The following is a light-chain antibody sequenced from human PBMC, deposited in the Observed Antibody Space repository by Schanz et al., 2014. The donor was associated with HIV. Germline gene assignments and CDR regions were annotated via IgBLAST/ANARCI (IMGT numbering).Light chain of an antibody. CDR2: GAS. V-gene: IGKV3-20*01. CDR1: QSVSSSY. J-gene: IGKJ4*02. Sequence: EIVLTQSPSTLSLSPGERATLSCWASQSVSSSYLAWYQQKPGQAPRLVIYGASTRATGIPDRFSGSGSGTDFTLIISRLEPDDFAVYYCHHYGDARGTFGGGTEVDI. CDR3: HHYGDARGT.